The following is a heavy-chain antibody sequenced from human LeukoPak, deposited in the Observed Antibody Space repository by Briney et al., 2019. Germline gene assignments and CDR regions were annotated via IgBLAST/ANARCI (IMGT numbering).Heavy chain of an antibody. D-gene: IGHD6-13*01. CDR1: GGSISSYY. CDR2: IYYSGST. Sequence: SENLSLTCTVSGGSISSYYWSWIRQPPGKGLEWIGYIYYSGSTNYNPSLKSRVTMSVGTSKNQFSLKLSSVTAADTAVYYCARDGYSSSWYANWFDPWGQGTLVTVSS. V-gene: IGHV4-59*12. J-gene: IGHJ5*02. CDR3: ARDGYSSSWYANWFDP.